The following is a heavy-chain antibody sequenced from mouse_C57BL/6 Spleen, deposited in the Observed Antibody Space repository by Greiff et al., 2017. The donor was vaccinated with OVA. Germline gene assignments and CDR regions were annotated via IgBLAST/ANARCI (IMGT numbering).Heavy chain of an antibody. V-gene: IGHV5-4*01. Sequence: DVKLVESGGGLVKPGGSLKLSCAASGFTFSSYAMSWVRQTPEKRLEWVATISDGGSYTYYPDNVKGRFTISRDNAKNNLYLQMSQLKSEDTAMYYCAREKNWGFDYWGQGTTLTVSS. CDR1: GFTFSSYA. CDR2: ISDGGSYT. J-gene: IGHJ2*01. CDR3: AREKNWGFDY. D-gene: IGHD4-1*01.